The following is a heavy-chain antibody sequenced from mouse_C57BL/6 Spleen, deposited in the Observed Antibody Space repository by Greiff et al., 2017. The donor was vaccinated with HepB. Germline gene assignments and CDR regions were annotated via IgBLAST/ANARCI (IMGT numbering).Heavy chain of an antibody. CDR1: GFSLTSYA. Sequence: VKLMESGPGLVAPSQSLSITCTVSGFSLTSYAISWVRQPPGKGLEWLGVIWTGGGTNYNSALKSRLSISKDNSKSQVFLKMNSLQTDDTARYYCARNEVWDVGYFDYWGQGTTLTVSS. V-gene: IGHV2-9-1*01. CDR3: ARNEVWDVGYFDY. J-gene: IGHJ2*01. CDR2: IWTGGGT. D-gene: IGHD4-1*01.